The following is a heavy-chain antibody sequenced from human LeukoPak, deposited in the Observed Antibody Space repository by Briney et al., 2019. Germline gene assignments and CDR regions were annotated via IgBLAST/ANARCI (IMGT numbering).Heavy chain of an antibody. Sequence: SQTLSLTCAMSGVSVSSNSAAWNWVRQSPSRGLEWLGRTYYRSRWYNEYALSVKSRISINPDTSKNQFSLQLNSVTPEDTAVYYCARVTEKQYLPFDSWGQGTLVTVSS. CDR2: TYYRSRWYN. J-gene: IGHJ4*02. CDR3: ARVTEKQYLPFDS. D-gene: IGHD6-19*01. V-gene: IGHV6-1*01. CDR1: GVSVSSNSAA.